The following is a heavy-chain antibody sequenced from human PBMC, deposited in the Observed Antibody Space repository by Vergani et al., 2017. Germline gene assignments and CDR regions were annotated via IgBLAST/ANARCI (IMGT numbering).Heavy chain of an antibody. J-gene: IGHJ4*02. CDR2: ISYDGSNK. Sequence: QVQLVESGGGVVQPGRSLRLSCAASGFTFSSYAMHWVRQAPGKGLEWVAVISYDGSNKYYADSVKGRFTISRDNSKNTLYLQRNSLRAEDTAVYYCARALIVGAPDYWGQGTLVTVSS. D-gene: IGHD1-26*01. CDR3: ARALIVGAPDY. V-gene: IGHV3-30-3*01. CDR1: GFTFSSYA.